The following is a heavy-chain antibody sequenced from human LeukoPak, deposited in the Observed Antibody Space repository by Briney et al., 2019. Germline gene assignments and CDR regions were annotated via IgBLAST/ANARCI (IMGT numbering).Heavy chain of an antibody. CDR2: IRYDGSEK. CDR3: ARVGLRYFDWLFNDAFDI. CDR1: GFTFSSYG. J-gene: IGHJ3*02. Sequence: GGSLRLSCAASGFTFSSYGMHWVRQAPGKGLEWVAFIRYDGSEKYYVDSVKGRFTISRDNAKNSLYLQMNSLRAEDTAVYYCARVGLRYFDWLFNDAFDIWGQGTMVTVSS. V-gene: IGHV3-30*02. D-gene: IGHD3-9*01.